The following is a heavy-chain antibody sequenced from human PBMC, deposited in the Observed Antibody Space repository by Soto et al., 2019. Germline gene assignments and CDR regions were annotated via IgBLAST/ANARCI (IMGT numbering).Heavy chain of an antibody. CDR3: ARETPWGTRLDPSVLDY. J-gene: IGHJ4*02. CDR2: IYYSGST. V-gene: IGHV4-61*01. D-gene: IGHD2-8*01. CDR1: GGSVSSGSYY. Sequence: QVQLQESGPGLVKPSETLSLTCTVSGGSVSSGSYYWSWIRQPPGKGLEWIGYIYYSGSTNYNPALQSRVTIAVDTSKNQFSLKLSSVAAADTAVYYCARETPWGTRLDPSVLDYWGQGTLVTVSS.